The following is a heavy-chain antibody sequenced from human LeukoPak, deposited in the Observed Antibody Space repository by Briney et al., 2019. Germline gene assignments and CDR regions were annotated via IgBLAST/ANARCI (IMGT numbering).Heavy chain of an antibody. J-gene: IGHJ4*02. CDR2: INEDGREK. D-gene: IGHD2/OR15-2a*01. V-gene: IGHV3-7*03. CDR3: AKDSAKKYDDY. CDR1: GFTFSNYW. Sequence: GGSLRLSCAASGFTFSNYWMTWVRQAPGKGLEWVANINEDGREKYYEDSVRGRFTISRDNARDSVNLQMNSLRVEDTAVYYCAKDSAKKYDDYWGQGTLVTVSS.